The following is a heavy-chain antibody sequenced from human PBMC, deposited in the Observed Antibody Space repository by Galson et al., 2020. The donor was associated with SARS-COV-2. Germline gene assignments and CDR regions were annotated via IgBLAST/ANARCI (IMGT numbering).Heavy chain of an antibody. J-gene: IGHJ4*02. CDR2: IYYSGST. CDR3: ARAGYYGSGRLIDY. D-gene: IGHD3-10*01. V-gene: IGHV4-59*01. CDR1: GGSISSYY. Sequence: ASETLSLTCTVSGGSISSYYWSWIRQPPGKGLEWIGYIYYSGSTNYNPSLKSRVTISVDTSKNQFSLKLSSVTAADTAVYYCARAGYYGSGRLIDYWGQGTLVTVSS.